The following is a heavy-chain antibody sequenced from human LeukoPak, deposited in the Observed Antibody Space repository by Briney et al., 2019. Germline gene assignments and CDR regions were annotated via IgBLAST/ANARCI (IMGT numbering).Heavy chain of an antibody. CDR1: GFTFSSYS. V-gene: IGHV3-23*01. D-gene: IGHD5-24*01. Sequence: QSGGSLRLSCAASGFTFSSYSMNWVRQAPGKGLEWVSAISGSGGSTYYADSVKGRFTISRDNSKNTLYLQMNSLRAEDTAVYYCARELSEMATISPFDYWGQGTLVTVSS. CDR2: ISGSGGST. CDR3: ARELSEMATISPFDY. J-gene: IGHJ4*02.